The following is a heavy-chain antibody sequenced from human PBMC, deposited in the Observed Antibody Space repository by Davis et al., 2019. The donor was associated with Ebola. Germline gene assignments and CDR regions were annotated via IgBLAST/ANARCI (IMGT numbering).Heavy chain of an antibody. J-gene: IGHJ4*02. CDR3: ATTYSSGWSDY. CDR2: ISAYNGNT. CDR1: VYTFPSYG. Sequence: SVPVSCMASVYTFPSYGISWVRQAPGQGLEWMGWISAYNGNTNYAQKLQGRVTMTTDTSTSTAYMELRSLRSDDTAVYYCATTYSSGWSDYWGQGTLVTVSS. D-gene: IGHD6-19*01. V-gene: IGHV1-18*01.